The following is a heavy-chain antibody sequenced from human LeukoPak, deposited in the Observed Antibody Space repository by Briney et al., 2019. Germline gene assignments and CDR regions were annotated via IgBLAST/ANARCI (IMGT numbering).Heavy chain of an antibody. V-gene: IGHV4-61*02. Sequence: SETLSLTCTVSGGSISSGSYYWSWIRQPAGKGLEWIGRIYTSGSTNYNPSLKSRVTISVDTSKNQFSLKLSSVTAADTAVYYCARVNYGSGSYPFDYWGQGTLVTVSS. CDR1: GGSISSGSYY. J-gene: IGHJ4*02. CDR2: IYTSGST. D-gene: IGHD3-10*01. CDR3: ARVNYGSGSYPFDY.